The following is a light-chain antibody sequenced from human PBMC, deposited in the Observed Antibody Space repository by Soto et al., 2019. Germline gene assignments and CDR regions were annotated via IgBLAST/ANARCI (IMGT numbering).Light chain of an antibody. Sequence: DIQMTQSPASLSASVGDRVSITCRASQSISSYLNWYQQKPGKAPKLLIYAEYSLQSGVPSRFSGSGSGTDFTLTIRSLQPEDFATYYCQKSYSTPITFGKGTRLEIK. CDR1: QSISSY. CDR2: AEY. CDR3: QKSYSTPIT. V-gene: IGKV1-39*01. J-gene: IGKJ5*01.